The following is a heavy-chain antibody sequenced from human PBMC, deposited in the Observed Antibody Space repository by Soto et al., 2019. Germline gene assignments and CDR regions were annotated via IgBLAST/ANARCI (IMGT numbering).Heavy chain of an antibody. Sequence: QVQLQESGPGLVKPSGTLSLTCAVSSGSISSSNWWSWVRQPPGKGLEWIGEIYHSGSTNYNPSLKSRVTISVDKSKNQFSLKLSSVTAADTVVYYCARVGIGSGIMGYMDVWGKGTTVTVSS. CDR3: ARVGIGSGIMGYMDV. CDR2: IYHSGST. V-gene: IGHV4-4*02. D-gene: IGHD3-10*01. CDR1: SGSISSSNW. J-gene: IGHJ6*03.